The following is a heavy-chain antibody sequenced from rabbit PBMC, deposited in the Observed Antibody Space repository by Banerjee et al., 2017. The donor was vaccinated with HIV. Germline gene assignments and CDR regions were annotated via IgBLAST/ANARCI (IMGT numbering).Heavy chain of an antibody. Sequence: QSLEESGGGLVKPEGSLTLTCTASGFSFSDKYVMCWVRQAPGKGLEWIGCINTSSGNTVYASWAKGRFTISKTSSTTVTLQMTSLTVADTATYFCARDEQASGGYVFNLWGQGTLVTVS. CDR2: INTSSGNT. CDR1: GFSFSDKYV. CDR3: ARDEQASGGYVFNL. J-gene: IGHJ4*01. V-gene: IGHV1S40*01. D-gene: IGHD1-1*01.